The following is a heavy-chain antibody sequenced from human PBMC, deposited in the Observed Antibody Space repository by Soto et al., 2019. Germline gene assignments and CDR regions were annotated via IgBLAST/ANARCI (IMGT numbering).Heavy chain of an antibody. CDR1: GGSISSSSYY. Sequence: SETLSLTCTVSGGSISSSSYYWGWIRQPPGKGLEWIGSIYYSGSTYYNPSLKSRVTISVDTSKNQFSLKLSSVTAADTAVYYCARHRRPTFFFDYWGQGALVTVSS. V-gene: IGHV4-39*01. D-gene: IGHD1-1*01. CDR3: ARHRRPTFFFDY. CDR2: IYYSGST. J-gene: IGHJ4*02.